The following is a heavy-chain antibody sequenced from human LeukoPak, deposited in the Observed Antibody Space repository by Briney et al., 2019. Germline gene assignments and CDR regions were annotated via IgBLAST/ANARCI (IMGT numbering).Heavy chain of an antibody. V-gene: IGHV1-69*13. CDR1: GGTFSSYA. CDR2: IIPIFGTA. CDR3: AGGRVAIAPLSEYYFDY. D-gene: IGHD2-15*01. J-gene: IGHJ4*02. Sequence: SVKVSCKAPGGTFSSYAISWVRQAPGQGLEWMGGIIPIFGTANYAQKFQGRVTITADESTSTAYMELSSLRSEDTAVYYCAGGRVAIAPLSEYYFDYWGQGTLVTVSS.